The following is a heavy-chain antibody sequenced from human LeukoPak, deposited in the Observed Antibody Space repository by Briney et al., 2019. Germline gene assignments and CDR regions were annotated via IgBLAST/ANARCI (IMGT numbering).Heavy chain of an antibody. CDR1: GYTFTSYY. CDR2: INPSGGST. J-gene: IGHJ6*03. V-gene: IGHV1-46*01. CDR3: ARALKPGGTYTPEPDYYYYMDV. D-gene: IGHD1-14*01. Sequence: ASVKVSCKASGYTFTSYYMHWVRHAPGQGLEWMGIINPSGGSTSYAQKFQGRGTMTRDMSTSTVYMELSSLRSEDTAVYYCARALKPGGTYTPEPDYYYYMDVWGKGTTVTVSS.